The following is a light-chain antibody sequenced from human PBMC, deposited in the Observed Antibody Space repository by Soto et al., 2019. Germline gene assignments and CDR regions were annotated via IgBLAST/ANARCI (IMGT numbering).Light chain of an antibody. CDR1: QSVSSSY. Sequence: EIVLTQSPGTLSLSPGERATLSCRASQSVSSSYLAWYQQKPGQAPRLLIYGASSRATGIPDRFSGSGSRRDFTLTISRLEPEDFAVYYCQQYGSSPPITFGQGTRLEIK. CDR3: QQYGSSPPIT. V-gene: IGKV3-20*01. CDR2: GAS. J-gene: IGKJ5*01.